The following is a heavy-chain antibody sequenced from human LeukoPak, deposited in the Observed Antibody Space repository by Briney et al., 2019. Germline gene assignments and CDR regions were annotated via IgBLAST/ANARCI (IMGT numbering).Heavy chain of an antibody. J-gene: IGHJ4*02. CDR3: AKGGHYSFFDY. Sequence: QAGGSLRLSCEGSAFIFSGHWMNWVRQTPGKGLEWVSTISGDGTETFYADSVKGRFTISRDNSKNTHYLQMSSLRAEDTGIYYCAKGGHYSFFDYWGQGTLVTVSS. CDR1: AFIFSGHW. V-gene: IGHV3-23*01. D-gene: IGHD4-11*01. CDR2: ISGDGTET.